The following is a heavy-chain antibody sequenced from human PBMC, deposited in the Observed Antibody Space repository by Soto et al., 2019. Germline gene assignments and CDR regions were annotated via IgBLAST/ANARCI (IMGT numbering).Heavy chain of an antibody. D-gene: IGHD3-10*01. CDR3: ARGSMVRGPTPFDY. CDR2: VYYSGSA. Sequence: SETLSLTCNVSGGSIRSYHWNWIQQPPGKTLEWIGDVYYSGSANYNPSLKSRVTISVDMSRNQFSLKLNSVTAADTAVYYCARGSMVRGPTPFDYWGQGTLVTVSS. V-gene: IGHV4-59*01. J-gene: IGHJ4*02. CDR1: GGSIRSYH.